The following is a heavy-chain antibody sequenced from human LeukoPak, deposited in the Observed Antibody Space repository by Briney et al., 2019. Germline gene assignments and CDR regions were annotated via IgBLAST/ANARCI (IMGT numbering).Heavy chain of an antibody. V-gene: IGHV3-7*01. J-gene: IGHJ4*02. Sequence: GGSLRLSCAASGFTVNYWMSWARQAPGKGLEWVATMTHDGSDEYYLDSVKGRFTISRDSAKNSIYLQMNSLRVEDTSTYYCAKGDLENWGQGTLVTVSS. CDR2: MTHDGSDE. CDR3: AKGDLEN. CDR1: GFTVNYW.